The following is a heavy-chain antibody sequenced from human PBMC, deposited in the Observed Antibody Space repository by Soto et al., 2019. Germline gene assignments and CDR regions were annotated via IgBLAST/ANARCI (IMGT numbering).Heavy chain of an antibody. V-gene: IGHV4-31*03. CDR2: IYYSGST. CDR3: ARDSADFWSGYYRSPPNYYYYYMDV. D-gene: IGHD3-3*01. Sequence: QVQLQESGPGLVKPSQTLSLTCTVSGGSISSGGYYWSWIRQHPGKGLEWIGYIYYSGSTYYNPSLKSRVTISVDTSKHQFSLKLSSVTAADTAVYYCARDSADFWSGYYRSPPNYYYYYMDVWGKGTTVTVSS. CDR1: GGSISSGGYY. J-gene: IGHJ6*03.